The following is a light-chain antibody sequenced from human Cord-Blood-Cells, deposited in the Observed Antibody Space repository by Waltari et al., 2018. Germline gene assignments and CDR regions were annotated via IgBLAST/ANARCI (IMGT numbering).Light chain of an antibody. Sequence: IQMTQSPSTLSASVGDTVPITCRASQSISSWLAWYQQKPGKAPKLLIYDASSLESGVPSRFSGSGSGTEFTLTISSLQPDDFATYYCQQYNSYWTFGQGTKVEIK. CDR1: QSISSW. CDR2: DAS. CDR3: QQYNSYWT. J-gene: IGKJ1*01. V-gene: IGKV1-5*01.